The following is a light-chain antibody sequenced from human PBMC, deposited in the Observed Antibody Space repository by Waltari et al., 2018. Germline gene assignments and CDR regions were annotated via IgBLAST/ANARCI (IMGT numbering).Light chain of an antibody. J-gene: IGLJ2*01. Sequence: QTVVTQEPSFSVSPGGTVTLTCGFSPCPVPSRHSPSRPPQTPGPRPRTVSYSTNSGSSGVPDRFSGAILGNKAALTITGAQADDESVYYCVLHMGNLVFGGVVFGGGTKLTVL. CDR2: STN. CDR3: VLHMGNLVFGGVV. CDR1: PCPVPSRHS. V-gene: IGLV8-61*01.